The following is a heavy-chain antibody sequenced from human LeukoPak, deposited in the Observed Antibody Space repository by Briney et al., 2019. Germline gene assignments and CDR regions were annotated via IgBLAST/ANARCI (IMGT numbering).Heavy chain of an antibody. V-gene: IGHV3-53*01. D-gene: IGHD3-10*01. CDR2: IYSGGRT. Sequence: GGSLRLSCTASGFTFGTYSMNWVRQAPGKGLEWVSVIYSGGRTYYADSVKGRFTISRDNSKNTLYLQMNSLRTEDTAVYYCARVLSGRGSLYSYYYYMDVWGKGTTVTISS. CDR3: ARVLSGRGSLYSYYYYMDV. J-gene: IGHJ6*03. CDR1: GFTFGTYS.